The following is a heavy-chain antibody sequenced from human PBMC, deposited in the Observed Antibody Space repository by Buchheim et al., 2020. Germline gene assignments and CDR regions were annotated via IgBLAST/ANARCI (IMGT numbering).Heavy chain of an antibody. CDR3: SKDMSGAEDS. V-gene: IGHV3-74*03. CDR2: INEDGRHT. J-gene: IGHJ4*02. D-gene: IGHD2-15*01. CDR1: GFTFGRYW. Sequence: EVQVVESGGGLVQPGGSLRLSCAASGFTFGRYWMYWVRQAPGGARVWVSRINEDGRHTTYTDSVKGRFTISRDNAKNTLYLQMNSLTAEDTAVYYCSKDMSGAEDSWGQGTL.